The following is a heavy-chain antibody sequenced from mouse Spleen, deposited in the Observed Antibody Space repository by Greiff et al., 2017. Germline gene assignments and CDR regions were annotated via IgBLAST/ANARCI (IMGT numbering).Heavy chain of an antibody. V-gene: IGHV1-19*01. J-gene: IGHJ4*01. CDR2: INPYNGGT. Sequence: VHVKQSGPVLVKPGASVKMSCKASGYTFTDYYMNWVKQSHGKSLEWIGVINPYNGGTSYNQKFKGKATLTVDKSSSTAYMELNSLTSEDSAVYYCARNSSMDYWGQGTSVTVSS. CDR1: GYTFTDYY. CDR3: ARNSSMDY.